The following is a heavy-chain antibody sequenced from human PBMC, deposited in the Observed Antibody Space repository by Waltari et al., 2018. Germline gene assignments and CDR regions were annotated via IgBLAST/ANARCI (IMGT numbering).Heavy chain of an antibody. J-gene: IGHJ3*02. Sequence: EVQLVESGGGLVQPGGSLRLSCAASGFTFSSYAMSWVRQAPGKGLEWVSAISGSGGSTYYADSVKGRFTISRDNSKNTLYLQMNSLRAEDTAVYYCAKDRSIAVAGTDAFDIWGQGTMVTVSS. CDR3: AKDRSIAVAGTDAFDI. CDR2: ISGSGGST. D-gene: IGHD6-19*01. CDR1: GFTFSSYA. V-gene: IGHV3-23*04.